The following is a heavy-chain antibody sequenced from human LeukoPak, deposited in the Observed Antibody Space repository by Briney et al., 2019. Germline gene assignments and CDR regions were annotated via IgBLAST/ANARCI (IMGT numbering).Heavy chain of an antibody. CDR3: ALLAVASDFDY. J-gene: IGHJ4*02. CDR2: IASSGTTK. D-gene: IGHD6-19*01. CDR1: RFPFSVYE. Sequence: GRSLRLSCAVSRFPFSVYEMNWVRQAPRKGLEWVSNIASSGTTKYYADSVKGRFSISRDNAKSSLYLQMNSLRVEDTAVYYCALLAVASDFDYWGQGALVTVSS. V-gene: IGHV3-48*03.